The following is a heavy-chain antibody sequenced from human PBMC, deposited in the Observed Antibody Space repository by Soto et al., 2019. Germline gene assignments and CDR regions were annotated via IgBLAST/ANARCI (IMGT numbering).Heavy chain of an antibody. V-gene: IGHV4-31*03. J-gene: IGHJ5*02. CDR3: ARVYLYYDILTGPSNPGWFDP. D-gene: IGHD3-9*01. Sequence: QVQLQESGPGLVKPSQTLSLTCTVSGGSISSGGYYWSWIRQHPGKGLEWIGYIYYSGSTYYNPSLRSRVTISVDTSKNQFSLKLSSVTAADTAVYYCARVYLYYDILTGPSNPGWFDPWGQGTLVTVSS. CDR1: GGSISSGGYY. CDR2: IYYSGST.